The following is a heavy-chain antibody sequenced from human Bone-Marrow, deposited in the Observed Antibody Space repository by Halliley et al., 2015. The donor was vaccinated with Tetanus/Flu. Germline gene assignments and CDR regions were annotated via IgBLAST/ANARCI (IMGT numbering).Heavy chain of an antibody. Sequence: GRTFFRSKWYNEYAESVKSRISVSPDTSKTQFSLHLNSVTPEDTAVYYCARGGNLVRGVVGFDSWGQGTLVTVSS. D-gene: IGHD3-10*01. CDR2: TFFRSKWYN. CDR3: ARGGNLVRGVVGFDS. V-gene: IGHV6-1*01. J-gene: IGHJ4*02.